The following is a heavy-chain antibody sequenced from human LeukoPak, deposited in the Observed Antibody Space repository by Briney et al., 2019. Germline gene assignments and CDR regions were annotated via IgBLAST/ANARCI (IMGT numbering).Heavy chain of an antibody. J-gene: IGHJ6*03. CDR3: ARAGTALGYCSSTSCYSYYYYYMDV. Sequence: GASVKVSCKASGYTFTSYYMHWVRQAPGQGLEWMGIINPSGGSTSYAQKFQGRVTMTRDMSTSTVYMELSSLRSEDTAVYYCARAGTALGYCSSTSCYSYYYYYMDVWGKGTTVTVSS. CDR1: GYTFTSYY. V-gene: IGHV1-46*01. D-gene: IGHD2-2*02. CDR2: INPSGGST.